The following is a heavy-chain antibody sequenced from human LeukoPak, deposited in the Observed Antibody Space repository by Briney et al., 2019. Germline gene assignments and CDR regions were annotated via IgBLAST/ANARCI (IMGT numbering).Heavy chain of an antibody. V-gene: IGHV3-21*01. CDR3: ARGPTMKMDV. CDR1: GFTFSSYS. D-gene: IGHD3-22*01. Sequence: GGSLRLSCVASGFTFSSYSMNWVRQAPGKGLEWVSSISSSSSNIHYADSVKGRFTISRDNAKNSLYLQMNSLRAEDTAVYYCARGPTMKMDVWGKGTTVTVSS. CDR2: ISSSSSNI. J-gene: IGHJ6*04.